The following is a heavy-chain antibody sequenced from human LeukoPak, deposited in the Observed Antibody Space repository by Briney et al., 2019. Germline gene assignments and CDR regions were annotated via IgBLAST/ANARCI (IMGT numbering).Heavy chain of an antibody. V-gene: IGHV3-30*02. J-gene: IGHJ4*02. CDR2: IRYDGSNK. CDR3: AKGGVTTAALSFDY. CDR1: GFTFSSYG. Sequence: PGGSLRLSCAASGFTFSSYGMHWVRQAPGKGLEWVAFIRYDGSNKYYADSVKGRFTISRDNSKNTLYLQMNSLRAEDTAVYYRAKGGVTTAALSFDYWGQGTLVTVSS. D-gene: IGHD4-17*01.